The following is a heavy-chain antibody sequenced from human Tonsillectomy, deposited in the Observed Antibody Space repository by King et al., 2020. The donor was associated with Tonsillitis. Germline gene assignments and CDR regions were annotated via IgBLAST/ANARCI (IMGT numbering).Heavy chain of an antibody. D-gene: IGHD1-7*01. CDR3: ARYYSNYDAFDI. V-gene: IGHV1-46*03. Sequence: QLVQSGAEVKKPGASVKVSCKASGYIFTRFYMHWVRQAPGQGLEWMGIINPSGGSTTYAQKFQGRVTMTSDTSTSTVYMEVNSLRSEDTAVYYCARYYSNYDAFDIWGQGTMVTVSS. J-gene: IGHJ3*02. CDR2: INPSGGST. CDR1: GYIFTRFY.